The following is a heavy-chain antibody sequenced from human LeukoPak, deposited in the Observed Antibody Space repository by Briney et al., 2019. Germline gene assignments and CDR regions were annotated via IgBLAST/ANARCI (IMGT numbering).Heavy chain of an antibody. CDR1: GSTFSSYW. CDR3: ARDGSYGGGAFDI. CDR2: INSDGSST. V-gene: IGHV3-74*01. Sequence: GGSLRLSCAASGSTFSSYWMHWVRQAPGKGLVWVSRINSDGSSTSYADSVKGRFTISRDNAKNTLYLQMNSLRAEDTAVYYCARDGSYGGGAFDIWGQGTMVTVSS. D-gene: IGHD4-23*01. J-gene: IGHJ3*02.